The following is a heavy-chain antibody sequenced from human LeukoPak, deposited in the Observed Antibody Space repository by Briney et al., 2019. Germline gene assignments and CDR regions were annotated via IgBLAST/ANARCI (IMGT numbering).Heavy chain of an antibody. J-gene: IGHJ4*02. CDR1: GFTFSSYA. CDR3: AKANEGLRYFDWLSFFDY. Sequence: GSLRLSCAASGFTFSSYAMSWVRQAPGKGLEWVSAISGSGGSTYYADSVKGRFTISRDNSKNTLYLQMNSLRAEDTAVYYCAKANEGLRYFDWLSFFDYWGQGTLVTVSS. CDR2: ISGSGGST. V-gene: IGHV3-23*01. D-gene: IGHD3-9*01.